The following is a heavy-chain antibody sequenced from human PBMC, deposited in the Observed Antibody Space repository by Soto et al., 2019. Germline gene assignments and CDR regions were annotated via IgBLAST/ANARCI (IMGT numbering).Heavy chain of an antibody. Sequence: ASVKVSCKASGYTFTSYGISWVRQAPGQGLEWMGWISAYNGNTNYAQKLQGRVTMTTDTSTSTAYMELRSLRSDDTAVYYCARSPDYIYGSGSYYKGPSTFDYWGHGTLVTVSS. J-gene: IGHJ4*01. CDR1: GYTFTSYG. CDR2: ISAYNGNT. D-gene: IGHD3-10*01. CDR3: ARSPDYIYGSGSYYKGPSTFDY. V-gene: IGHV1-18*01.